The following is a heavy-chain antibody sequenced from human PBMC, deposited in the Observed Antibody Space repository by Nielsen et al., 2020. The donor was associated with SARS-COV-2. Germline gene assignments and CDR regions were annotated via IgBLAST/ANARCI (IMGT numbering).Heavy chain of an antibody. J-gene: IGHJ6*02. Sequence: VRQAPGKGLEWVGRLPRTPAGCTTDYAAPVKGRFTISRDDSKNTLYLQMNSLKTEDTAVYYCTTDRSTAGVWGQGTTVTVSS. CDR2: LPRTPAGCTT. D-gene: IGHD2-21*02. V-gene: IGHV3-15*01. CDR3: TTDRSTAGV.